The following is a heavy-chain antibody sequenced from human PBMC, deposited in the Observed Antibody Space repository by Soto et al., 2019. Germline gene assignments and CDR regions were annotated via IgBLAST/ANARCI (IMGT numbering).Heavy chain of an antibody. CDR1: GGSFSAYH. V-gene: IGHV4-34*01. Sequence: QVQLQQWGAGLLKPSETLSLACAVYGGSFSAYHWSWIRQPPGKGLEWIGEINHSGSTKYNPSLKSRVTISVDTSKNQFSLKLRSVTAADTAVYYCARGMGAENTFYYYFGMDVWGQGTTVTVSS. D-gene: IGHD3-16*01. J-gene: IGHJ6*02. CDR3: ARGMGAENTFYYYFGMDV. CDR2: INHSGST.